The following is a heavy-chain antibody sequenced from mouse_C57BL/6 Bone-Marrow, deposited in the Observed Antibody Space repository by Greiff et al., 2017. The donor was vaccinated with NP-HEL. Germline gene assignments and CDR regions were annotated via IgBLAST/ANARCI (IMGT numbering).Heavy chain of an antibody. V-gene: IGHV6-3*01. CDR2: IRLKSDNYAT. D-gene: IGHD1-1*02. CDR1: GFTFSNYW. J-gene: IGHJ4*01. CDR3: TERQTRRVGYAMDY. Sequence: EVQLQESGGGLVQPGGSMKLSCVASGFTFSNYWMNWVRQSPEKGLEWVAQIRLKSDNYATHYAESVKGRFTISRDDSKSSVYLQMNNLRAEDTGIYYCTERQTRRVGYAMDYWGQGTSVTVSS.